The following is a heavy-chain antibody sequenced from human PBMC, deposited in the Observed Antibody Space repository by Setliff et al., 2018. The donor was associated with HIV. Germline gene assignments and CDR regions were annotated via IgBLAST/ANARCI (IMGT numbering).Heavy chain of an antibody. CDR3: ARTSSALTTRGEYYFDY. D-gene: IGHD4-4*01. CDR1: GYTFTSYD. CDR2: MNPNSGNT. V-gene: IGHV1-8*01. Sequence: ASVKVSCKASGYTFTSYDINWVRQATGQGLEWMGWMNPNSGNTGYAQKFQGRVTMTRDTSTSTVYMEVNSLRSEDTAVYFCARTSSALTTRGEYYFDYWGQGTLVTVSS. J-gene: IGHJ4*02.